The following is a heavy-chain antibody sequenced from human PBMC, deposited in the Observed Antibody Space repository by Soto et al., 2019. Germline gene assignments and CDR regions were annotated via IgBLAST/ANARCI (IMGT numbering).Heavy chain of an antibody. CDR1: GGSISSSSYY. CDR3: ARRGGSYFGWFDP. Sequence: QLQLQESGPGLVKPSETLSLTCTVSGGSISSSSYYWGWIRQPPGKGLEWIGSIYYSGSTFYNPSLKSRVTISVDTSKNQFSLKLSSVTAADTAVYYCARRGGSYFGWFDPGGQGTLVTVSS. V-gene: IGHV4-39*01. CDR2: IYYSGST. J-gene: IGHJ5*02. D-gene: IGHD1-26*01.